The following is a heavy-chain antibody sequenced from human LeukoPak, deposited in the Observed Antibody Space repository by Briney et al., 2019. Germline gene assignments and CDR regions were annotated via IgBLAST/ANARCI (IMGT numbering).Heavy chain of an antibody. CDR2: IYDRGPT. CDR3: ARSRQGSGLLNY. V-gene: IGHV4-30-2*01. Sequence: SQTLSLTCTVSGGAITSGGYSWNWNRQPPGKGLEWIGCIYDRGPTYYNPSLKSRITISVDRPKNQFFLNVTSVTAADTAVYYCARSRQGSGLLNYWGQGNLVAVSS. D-gene: IGHD3-10*01. CDR1: GGAITSGGYS. J-gene: IGHJ4*02.